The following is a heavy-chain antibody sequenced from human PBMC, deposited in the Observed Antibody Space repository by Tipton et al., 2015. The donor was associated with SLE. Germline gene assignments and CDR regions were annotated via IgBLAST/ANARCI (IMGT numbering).Heavy chain of an antibody. J-gene: IGHJ6*02. CDR2: INHSGST. CDR3: ARESSSSLYYGMDV. CDR1: GGSFSGYY. V-gene: IGHV4-34*01. Sequence: LRLSCAVYGGSFSGYYWSWIRQPPGKGLEWIGEINHSGSTNYNPSLKSRVTISVDTSKNQFSLKLSSVTAADTAVYYCARESSSSLYYGMDVWGQGTLVTVSS. D-gene: IGHD6-6*01.